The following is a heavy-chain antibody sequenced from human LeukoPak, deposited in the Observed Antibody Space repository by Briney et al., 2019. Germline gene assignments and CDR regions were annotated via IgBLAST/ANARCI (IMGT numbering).Heavy chain of an antibody. Sequence: ASETLSLTCTASGGSISSYYWSWIRQPPGKGLEWIGYIYYSGSTNYNPSLKSRVTISVDTSKNQFSLKLSSVTAADTAVYYCARGVSGYCSGGSCSPLDYYYMDVWGKGTTVTVSS. D-gene: IGHD2-15*01. CDR2: IYYSGST. CDR1: GGSISSYY. J-gene: IGHJ6*03. V-gene: IGHV4-59*01. CDR3: ARGVSGYCSGGSCSPLDYYYMDV.